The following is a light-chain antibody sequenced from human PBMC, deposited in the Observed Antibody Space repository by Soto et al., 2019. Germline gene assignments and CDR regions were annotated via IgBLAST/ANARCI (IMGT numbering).Light chain of an antibody. CDR2: LERSGSY. J-gene: IGLJ2*01. Sequence: QPVLTQSSSASASLGSSVKLTCTLSSGHSSYTIAWHQQQPGKAPRYLMKLERSGSYNKGSGVPDRFSGSSSGADRYLTISNRQSEDEADYYCETWDSNTFVVFGGGTKLTVL. CDR3: ETWDSNTFVV. CDR1: SGHSSYT. V-gene: IGLV4-60*03.